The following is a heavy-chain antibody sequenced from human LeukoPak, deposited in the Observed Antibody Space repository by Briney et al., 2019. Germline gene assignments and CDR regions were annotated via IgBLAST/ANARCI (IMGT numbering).Heavy chain of an antibody. D-gene: IGHD2-2*01. V-gene: IGHV4-39*01. CDR2: IYYSGST. CDR1: GVSISSSSYY. CDR3: ARLRFSGSSKYYFDY. J-gene: IGHJ4*02. Sequence: PETLCLTCTVSGVSISSSSYYWGWLRQPPGKGLEWIGNIYYSGSTYYNPSLKSRVTISVDTSKNQFSLKLSSVTAADTAVYYCARLRFSGSSKYYFDYWGQGTLVTVSS.